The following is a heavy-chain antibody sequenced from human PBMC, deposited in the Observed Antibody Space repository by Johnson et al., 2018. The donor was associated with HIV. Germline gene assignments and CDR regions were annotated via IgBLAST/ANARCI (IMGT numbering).Heavy chain of an antibody. CDR2: INSDGTNT. V-gene: IGHV3-74*02. D-gene: IGHD2-21*02. CDR1: GFTFSNYW. J-gene: IGHJ3*02. Sequence: MQLVESGGGLVQPGGSLRLSCAASGFTFSNYWMHWVRQAPGKGLVWVSRINSDGTNTTYADSVKGRFTISRDNARNTLFLQMHSLRAEDTAVYYCASAYTANILGQGTKVTVSS. CDR3: ASAYTANI.